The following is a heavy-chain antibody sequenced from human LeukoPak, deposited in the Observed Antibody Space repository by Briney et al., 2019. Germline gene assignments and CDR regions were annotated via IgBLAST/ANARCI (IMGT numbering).Heavy chain of an antibody. CDR2: IWYDGSNK. CDR1: RFTFSSYG. J-gene: IGHJ4*02. Sequence: PGRSLRLSCAASRFTFSSYGMHWVRQAPGKGLEWVAVIWYDGSNKYYADSVKGRFTISRDNSKNTLYLQMNSLRAEDTAVYYCARDGDTAMDYWGQGTLVTVSS. D-gene: IGHD5-18*01. CDR3: ARDGDTAMDY. V-gene: IGHV3-33*01.